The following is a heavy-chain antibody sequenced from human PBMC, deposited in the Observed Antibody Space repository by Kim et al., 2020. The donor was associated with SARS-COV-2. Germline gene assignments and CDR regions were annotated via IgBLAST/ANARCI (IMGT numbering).Heavy chain of an antibody. CDR3: AKDKGSKAGTTAFDY. CDR1: GFTFDDSA. D-gene: IGHD1-1*01. Sequence: GGSLRLSCAASGFTFDDSAMPWVRQAPGKGLEWVSGISWNSGSIGYADSVKGRFTISRDNAKNSLYLQMNSLRAEDTALYYCAKDKGSKAGTTAFDYWGQGTMVTVSS. J-gene: IGHJ4*02. CDR2: ISWNSGSI. V-gene: IGHV3-9*01.